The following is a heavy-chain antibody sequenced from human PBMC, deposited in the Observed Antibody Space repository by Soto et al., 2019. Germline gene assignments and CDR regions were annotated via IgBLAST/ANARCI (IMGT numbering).Heavy chain of an antibody. D-gene: IGHD1-26*01. J-gene: IGHJ4*02. CDR2: IYYSGST. V-gene: IGHV4-61*01. CDR1: GGSVSSDSYY. CDR3: ARGVPYSGSFLFDY. Sequence: QVQLQESGPGLVKPSETLSLTCSVSGGSVSSDSYYWNWIRQPPGKGLEWIGYIYYSGSTHYNPSLKSRVTISTDTSKNQFSLKLNSVTAADTAVYFCARGVPYSGSFLFDYWGQGTLVTVSS.